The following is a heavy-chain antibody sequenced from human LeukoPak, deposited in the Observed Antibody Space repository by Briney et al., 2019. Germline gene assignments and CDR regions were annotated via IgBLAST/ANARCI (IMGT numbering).Heavy chain of an antibody. Sequence: PSETLSLTCTVSGGSISSYYWSWLRQPPGKGLEWIGYIYYSGSTNYNPSLKSRVTISVDTSKNQFSLKLSSVTAADTAVYYCAREGSVADAFDIWGQGTMVTVSS. CDR3: AREGSVADAFDI. CDR1: GGSISSYY. V-gene: IGHV4-59*01. J-gene: IGHJ3*02. CDR2: IYYSGST. D-gene: IGHD6-25*01.